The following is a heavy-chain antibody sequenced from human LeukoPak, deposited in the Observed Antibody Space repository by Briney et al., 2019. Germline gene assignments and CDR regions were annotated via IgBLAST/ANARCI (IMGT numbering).Heavy chain of an antibody. J-gene: IGHJ6*02. V-gene: IGHV3-21*01. D-gene: IGHD2-21*02. Sequence: GGSLTLTCAASGCTFSSYYMNWVRQAPGKGLEWVSSISCSSSYIYYADSVRGRFTISSHNAKNSLYLQMNGLRAEDTAVYYGARAGCGGDCYSETPYYYLVMGVWGLGTSVTVP. CDR1: GCTFSSYY. CDR2: ISCSSSYI. CDR3: ARAGCGGDCYSETPYYYLVMGV.